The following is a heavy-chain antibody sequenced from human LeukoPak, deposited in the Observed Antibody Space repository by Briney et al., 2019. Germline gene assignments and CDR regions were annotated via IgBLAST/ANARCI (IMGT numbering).Heavy chain of an antibody. CDR3: AKWGDYDVLTGYYVSDY. D-gene: IGHD3-9*01. CDR2: ITGGGSGI. V-gene: IGHV3-23*01. CDR1: GFTCSNYA. Sequence: PGASLRLSCAASGFTCSNYAMSWLRQAPGNGLEWVSAITGGGSGIYYADSMKSRFTISRDNSKSTLYLQINSLRAEDTAVYYCAKWGDYDVLTGYYVSDYWGQGTLVTVSS. J-gene: IGHJ4*02.